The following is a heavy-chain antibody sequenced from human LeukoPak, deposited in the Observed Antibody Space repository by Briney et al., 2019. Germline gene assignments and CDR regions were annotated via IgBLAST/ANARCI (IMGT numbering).Heavy chain of an antibody. CDR3: ARLYGSSSYYFEY. V-gene: IGHV4-39*01. J-gene: IGHJ4*02. CDR2: IYYSGIT. D-gene: IGHD6-6*01. Sequence: TSETLSLTCTVSGGSISSSSHYWGWIRQSPGKGLEWIGNIYYSGITYYNPSLKSRVTISVDTSKNQFSLKLNSVTAADTAVYYCARLYGSSSYYFEYWGQGTLVTVSS. CDR1: GGSISSSSHY.